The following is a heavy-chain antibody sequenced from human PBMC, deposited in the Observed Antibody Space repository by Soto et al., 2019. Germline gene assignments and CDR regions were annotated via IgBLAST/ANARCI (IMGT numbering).Heavy chain of an antibody. CDR3: ASGGYGDY. J-gene: IGHJ4*02. V-gene: IGHV1-18*01. CDR2: ISAHNGNT. Sequence: QVHLVQSGAEVKKPGASVKVSCKASGYTFTSYGITWVRQAPGQGLEWMGWISAHNGNTDYAQKLQGRVIVTRDTSTITAYMELRNLISDDAAVYYCASGGYGDYWGQGALVTVSS. CDR1: GYTFTSYG. D-gene: IGHD1-1*01.